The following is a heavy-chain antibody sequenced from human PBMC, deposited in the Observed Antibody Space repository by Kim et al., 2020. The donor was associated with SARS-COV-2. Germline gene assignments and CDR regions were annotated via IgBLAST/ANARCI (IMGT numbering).Heavy chain of an antibody. J-gene: IGHJ3*02. D-gene: IGHD6-19*01. V-gene: IGHV3-30*18. CDR2: MSYDGSIK. Sequence: GGSLRLSCEASGFTLTKYGMHWVRKAPGTGLEWVAFMSYDGSIKYYGETVKGRFTISRDTSKNTLFLQMDSLRAEDTAVYYCRKGAVSGNDAFGIWGQGSLVTVSS. CDR3: RKGAVSGNDAFGI. CDR1: GFTLTKYG.